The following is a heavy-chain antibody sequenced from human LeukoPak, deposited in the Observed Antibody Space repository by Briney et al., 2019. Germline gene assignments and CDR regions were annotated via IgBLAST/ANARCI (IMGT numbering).Heavy chain of an antibody. J-gene: IGHJ4*02. D-gene: IGHD3-10*01. CDR1: GFTFSNYA. Sequence: GRSLRLSCAASGFTFSNYAMHWVRQAPGKGLEWVAVISHDGSNKYYADSVKGRFTISRDNSKNTLYLQMNNLRVEDTAVYYCARDPAMFRGDKSYFDYWGQGTLVTVSS. CDR3: ARDPAMFRGDKSYFDY. V-gene: IGHV3-30-3*01. CDR2: ISHDGSNK.